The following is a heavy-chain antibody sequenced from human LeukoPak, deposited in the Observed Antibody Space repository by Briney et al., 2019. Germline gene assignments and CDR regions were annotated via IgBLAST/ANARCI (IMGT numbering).Heavy chain of an antibody. V-gene: IGHV1-46*01. CDR2: ISPSGGST. D-gene: IGHD4-11*01. CDR3: ARDLQGRSTFVY. J-gene: IGHJ4*02. CDR1: GYTLTKLS. Sequence: ASVTVSCKVSGYTLTKLSMHWLRQAPGQGLEWMGIISPSGGSTTYAQKFQGRVTMTRDTSTNTVYMELSSLRSDDTAVYYCARDLQGRSTFVYWCQGTLVTVSS.